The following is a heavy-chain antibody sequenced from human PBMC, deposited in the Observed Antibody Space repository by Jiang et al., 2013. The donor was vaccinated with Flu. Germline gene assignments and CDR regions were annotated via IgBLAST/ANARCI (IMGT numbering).Heavy chain of an antibody. J-gene: IGHJ4*02. CDR2: INSDGSST. Sequence: LSCAASGFTFSSYWMHWVRQAPGKGLVWVSRINSDGSSTSYADSVKGRFTISRDNAKNTLYLQMNSLRAEDTAVYYCARVAQWLVPWYFDYWGQGTLVTVSS. CDR3: ARVAQWLVPWYFDY. D-gene: IGHD6-19*01. CDR1: GFTFSSYW. V-gene: IGHV3-74*01.